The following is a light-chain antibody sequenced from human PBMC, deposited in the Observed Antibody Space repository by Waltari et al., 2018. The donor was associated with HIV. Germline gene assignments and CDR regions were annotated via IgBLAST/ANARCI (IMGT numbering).Light chain of an antibody. J-gene: IGLJ2*01. CDR3: HSEDNTGAAF. Sequence: SSGLTQPPPVSVSPGQTAKNTCSGDGLSKQYVFWYQQKTGQAPVLVIYKDTERPSNIPERFSGATSGTTVTLTISGVQAEDEADYFCHSEDNTGAAFFGGGTRLTVL. CDR2: KDT. CDR1: GLSKQY. V-gene: IGLV3-25*03.